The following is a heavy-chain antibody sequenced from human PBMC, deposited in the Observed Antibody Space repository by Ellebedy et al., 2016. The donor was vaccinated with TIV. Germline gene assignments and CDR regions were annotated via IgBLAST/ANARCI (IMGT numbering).Heavy chain of an antibody. CDR2: IIPILGIA. V-gene: IGHV1-69*04. CDR3: ARETLSGTSTFPDY. Sequence: AASVKVSCKASGGTFSSYAIRWVRQAPGQGLEWMGRIIPILGIANYEQKFQGRVTSTADKSTSTAYMELSSLRAEDTAVYYCARETLSGTSTFPDYWGQGTLVTVSS. J-gene: IGHJ4*02. CDR1: GGTFSSYA. D-gene: IGHD1-26*01.